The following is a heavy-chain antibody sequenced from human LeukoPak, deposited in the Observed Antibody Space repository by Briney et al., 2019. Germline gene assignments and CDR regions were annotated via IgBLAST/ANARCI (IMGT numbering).Heavy chain of an antibody. CDR1: GFTFSSYA. D-gene: IGHD4-17*01. Sequence: GGSLRLSCAASGFTFSSYAMSWVRQAPGKGLEWVSLITGSGGSTYYADSVKGRFTISRDNSKNTLYLQMNSLRAEDTAVYYCAKDLAYGDYYFDYWGQGTLVTVSS. J-gene: IGHJ4*02. CDR2: ITGSGGST. V-gene: IGHV3-23*01. CDR3: AKDLAYGDYYFDY.